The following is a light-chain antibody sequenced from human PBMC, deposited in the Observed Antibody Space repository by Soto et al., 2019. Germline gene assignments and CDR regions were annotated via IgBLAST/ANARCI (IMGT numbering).Light chain of an antibody. CDR2: GAS. J-gene: IGKJ4*01. CDR3: QHYNNWPLT. CDR1: QSVSSN. V-gene: IGKV3-15*01. Sequence: ETVRTQAPATLSVSPGERATVSCRASQSVSSNLAWYQQTPGQAPRLLIYGASTRATGIPARFSGSGSGTEFTLTISSLQSEDFALYYCQHYNNWPLTFGGGTNVDI.